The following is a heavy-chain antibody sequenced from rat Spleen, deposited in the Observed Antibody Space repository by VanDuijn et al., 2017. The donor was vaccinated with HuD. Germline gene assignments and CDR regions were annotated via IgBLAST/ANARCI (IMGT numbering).Heavy chain of an antibody. D-gene: IGHD1-7*01. Sequence: EVQLVETGGGLVQPGKSLKLSCVASGFTFSRYWMYWVRQAPGKGLEWVSSVSSDGVNTYYPDSVKGRFTISRDNVENIVYRQMNSLKCEDTATYYCAAAGYGYWGQGVMVTVSS. J-gene: IGHJ2*01. CDR1: GFTFSRYW. V-gene: IGHV5-58*01. CDR3: AAAGYGY. CDR2: VSSDGVNT.